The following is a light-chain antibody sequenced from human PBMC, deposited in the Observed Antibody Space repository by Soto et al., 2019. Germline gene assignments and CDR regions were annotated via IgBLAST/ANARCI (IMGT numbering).Light chain of an antibody. CDR1: QRISSW. J-gene: IGKJ2*01. V-gene: IGKV1-5*01. Sequence: DIQMTQSPSTLSASVGERVTITCRASQRISSWLAWYPQKPGKAPKLLIYAASSLESGVPSRFSGSGSGTEFTLTISSLQPDDFATYCCQQYNSYLYTFGQGTKLEIK. CDR2: AAS. CDR3: QQYNSYLYT.